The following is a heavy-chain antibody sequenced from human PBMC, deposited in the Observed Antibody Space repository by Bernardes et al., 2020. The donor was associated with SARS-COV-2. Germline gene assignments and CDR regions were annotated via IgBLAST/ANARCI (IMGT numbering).Heavy chain of an antibody. Sequence: SETLSLTCTVSGGSISSSNYYWGWIRQPPGKGLEWIGNIFYSGSTFYNPSLKSRVTISVDTSKNQFSLRLSSVTATDTAVYFCARHRIAAPGMD. J-gene: IGHJ6*01. CDR2: IFYSGST. V-gene: IGHV4-39*01. D-gene: IGHD6-13*01. CDR3: ARHRIAAPGMD. CDR1: GGSISSSNYY.